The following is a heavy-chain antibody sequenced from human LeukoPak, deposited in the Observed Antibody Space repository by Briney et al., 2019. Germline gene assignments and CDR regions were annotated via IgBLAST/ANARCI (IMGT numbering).Heavy chain of an antibody. CDR1: GGSISSYY. V-gene: IGHV4-59*01. CDR2: IYYSGST. J-gene: IGHJ6*02. CDR3: ARGGYCTNGVCYTRFAYYYCYGMDA. Sequence: SETLSLTCTVSGGSISSYYWSWIRQPPGKGLEWIGYIYYSGSTNYNPSLKSRVTISVDTSKNQFSLKLSSVTAADTAVYYCARGGYCTNGVCYTRFAYYYCYGMDAWGQGTTVTVSS. D-gene: IGHD2-8*01.